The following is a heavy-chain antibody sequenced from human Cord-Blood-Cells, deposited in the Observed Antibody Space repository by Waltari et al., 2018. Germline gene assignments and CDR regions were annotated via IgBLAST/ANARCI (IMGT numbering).Heavy chain of an antibody. Sequence: QVQLVQSGAEVKTPGASVKVSCKASGYTFTGYYMNWVRQAPGQGLEWMGRINPNSGGTNYAQKFQGRVTMTRDTSISTAYMELSRLRSDDTAVYYCYVDIVAPRGYYYGMDVWGQGTTVTVSS. CDR1: GYTFTGYY. CDR2: INPNSGGT. V-gene: IGHV1-2*06. D-gene: IGHD5-12*01. CDR3: YVDIVAPRGYYYGMDV. J-gene: IGHJ6*02.